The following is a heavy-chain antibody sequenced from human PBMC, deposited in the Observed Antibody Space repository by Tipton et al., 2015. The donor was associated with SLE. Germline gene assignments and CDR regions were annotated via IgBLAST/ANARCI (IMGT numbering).Heavy chain of an antibody. CDR2: IYYSGTT. CDR1: GASIRSVGYY. V-gene: IGHV4-31*03. J-gene: IGHJ4*02. Sequence: TLSLTCTVSGASIRSVGYYWSWIRQHPGKGLEWIGYIYYSGTTHYNPSLRGRVTISVDTSKNQFSLNLNSMTAADTALYYCARAPPYGDYFDYWGQGALVTVSS. CDR3: ARAPPYGDYFDY. D-gene: IGHD4-17*01.